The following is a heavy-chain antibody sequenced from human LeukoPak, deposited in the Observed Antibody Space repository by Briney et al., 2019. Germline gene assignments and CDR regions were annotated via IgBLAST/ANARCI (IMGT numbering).Heavy chain of an antibody. D-gene: IGHD3-22*01. CDR1: GFTFSSYS. J-gene: IGHJ4*02. CDR2: ISSSSSYI. CDR3: ARDPGYYDSSPYY. V-gene: IGHV3-21*01. Sequence: MAGGSLRLSCAASGFTFSSYSMSWVRQAPGKGLEWVSSISSSSSYIYYADSVKGRFTISRDNAKNSLYLQMNSLRAEDTAVYYCARDPGYYDSSPYYWGQGTLVTVSS.